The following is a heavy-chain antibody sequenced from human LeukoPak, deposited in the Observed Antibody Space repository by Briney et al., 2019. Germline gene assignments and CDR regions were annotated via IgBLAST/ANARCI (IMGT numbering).Heavy chain of an antibody. J-gene: IGHJ3*01. CDR3: AREESLIGAFDV. Sequence: PRGCLRLSCAPSGVTLATNWMNWVRQAPRKGREWVAAIKPAVSHVAYVASVKGRFSISRDNAQNTLYLQVSSLRAEDTAIYYCAREESLIGAFDVWGQGTMVTVSS. CDR2: IKPAVSHV. CDR1: GVTLATNW. D-gene: IGHD2-15*01. V-gene: IGHV3-7*01.